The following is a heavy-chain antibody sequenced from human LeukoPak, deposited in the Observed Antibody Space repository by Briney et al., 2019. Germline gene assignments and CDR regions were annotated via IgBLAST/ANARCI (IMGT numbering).Heavy chain of an antibody. D-gene: IGHD3-10*01. CDR3: ARQGAGVPFDY. J-gene: IGHJ4*02. V-gene: IGHV4-59*08. CDR1: GGSIRSYY. CDR2: IYYSGST. Sequence: SETLSLTCTVSGGSIRSYYWSWIRQPPGKGLEWIGYIYYSGSTNYNPSLKSRVTISVETSKNQFSLKLSSVTAADTAVYYCARQGAGVPFDYWGRGTLVTVSS.